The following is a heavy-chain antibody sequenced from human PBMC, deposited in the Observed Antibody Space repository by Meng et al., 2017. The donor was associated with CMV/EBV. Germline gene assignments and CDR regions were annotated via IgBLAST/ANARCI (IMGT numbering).Heavy chain of an antibody. V-gene: IGHV1-2*02. CDR1: GYTFTGYY. CDR2: INPNSGGT. J-gene: IGHJ5*02. Sequence: ASVKVSCKASGYTFTGYYMHWVRRAPGQGFEWMGWINPNSGGTNYAQKFHGRVTMTRDTSISTAYMELGRLRSDDTAVYYCAREASQYSSTWYGGSNWFDPWGQGTLVTVSS. CDR3: AREASQYSSTWYGGSNWFDP. D-gene: IGHD6-13*01.